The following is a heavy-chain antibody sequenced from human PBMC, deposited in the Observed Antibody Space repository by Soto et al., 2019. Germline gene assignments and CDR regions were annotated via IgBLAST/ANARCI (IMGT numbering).Heavy chain of an antibody. Sequence: ASVKVSCKASGYTFTSYGISWVRQAPGQGLEWMGWISAYNGNTNYAQKLQGRVTITTDTSTSTAYMELSSLRSEDTAVYYCARYGYILTGYYRPRYNWFDPWGQGNLVTVSS. CDR1: GYTFTSYG. D-gene: IGHD3-9*01. J-gene: IGHJ5*02. CDR3: ARYGYILTGYYRPRYNWFDP. V-gene: IGHV1-18*01. CDR2: ISAYNGNT.